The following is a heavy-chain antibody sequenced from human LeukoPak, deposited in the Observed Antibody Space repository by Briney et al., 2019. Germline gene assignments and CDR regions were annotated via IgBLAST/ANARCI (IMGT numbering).Heavy chain of an antibody. Sequence: GESLKISCKGSGYRFSNYWIGWVRPMPGKGLEWMGVIYPGDSNTKYSPSVQGQVTISADKSISTAYLQWNSLRASDTAMYYCAKLGFCSGSTCYSYVDNWGRGTLVTVSS. CDR2: IYPGDSNT. CDR1: GYRFSNYW. D-gene: IGHD2-15*01. V-gene: IGHV5-51*01. J-gene: IGHJ4*02. CDR3: AKLGFCSGSTCYSYVDN.